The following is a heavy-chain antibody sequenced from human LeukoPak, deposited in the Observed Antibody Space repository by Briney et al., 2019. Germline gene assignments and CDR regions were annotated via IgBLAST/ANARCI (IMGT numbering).Heavy chain of an antibody. D-gene: IGHD2-2*01. J-gene: IGHJ4*02. CDR3: ARAPEGGYCSSTSCYSSPFDY. CDR1: GGSISSYY. Sequence: PSETLSLTCTVSGGSISSYYWSWIWQPAGKGLEWIGRIYTSGSTNYNPSLKSRVTMSVDTSKNQFSLKLSSVTAADTAVYYCARAPEGGYCSSTSCYSSPFDYWRQGTLVTVSS. V-gene: IGHV4-4*07. CDR2: IYTSGST.